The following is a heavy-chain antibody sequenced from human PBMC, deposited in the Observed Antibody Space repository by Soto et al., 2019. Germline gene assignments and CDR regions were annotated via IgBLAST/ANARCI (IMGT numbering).Heavy chain of an antibody. D-gene: IGHD3-9*01. CDR3: ARQKNDVLTVYYAYYGMDV. J-gene: IGHJ6*02. CDR2: IYPGDSDT. CDR1: GYSFSTYW. V-gene: IGHV5-51*01. Sequence: GESLKISCTCSGYSFSTYWIAWVRQMPWKGLEWMGIIYPGDSDTRYNPSFQGQVTISADTSSSTAYLQLSSLKASDTAMYYCARQKNDVLTVYYAYYGMDVWGQGTTVTVSS.